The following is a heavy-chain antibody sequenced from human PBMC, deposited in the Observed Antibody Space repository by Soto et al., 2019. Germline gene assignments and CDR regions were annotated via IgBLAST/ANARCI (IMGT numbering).Heavy chain of an antibody. V-gene: IGHV3-21*01. J-gene: IGHJ6*02. Sequence: GGSLRLSCAASGFTFSSYSMNWVRQAPGKGLEWVSSISSSSSYTYYADSVKGRFTISRDNAKNSLYLQMNSLRAEDTAVYYCARGDEIQLWLEDYYYGMDVWGQGTTVTVSS. D-gene: IGHD5-18*01. CDR2: ISSSSSYT. CDR3: ARGDEIQLWLEDYYYGMDV. CDR1: GFTFSSYS.